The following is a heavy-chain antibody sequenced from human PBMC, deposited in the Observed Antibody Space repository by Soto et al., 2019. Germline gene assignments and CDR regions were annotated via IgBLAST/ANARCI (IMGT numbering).Heavy chain of an antibody. V-gene: IGHV3-23*01. J-gene: IGHJ4*02. D-gene: IGHD3-3*01. CDR2: ISGSGVKT. CDR1: GFTFDSHA. CDR3: ATLTPIRFLEWLLPDY. Sequence: PGGSLRLSCAASGFTFDSHAMSWVRQAPGKGLEWVSGISGSGVKTDFANSVKGRFTISRDNSKNTLYLQMNSLRADDTAVYYCATLTPIRFLEWLLPDYWGQGTLVTVSS.